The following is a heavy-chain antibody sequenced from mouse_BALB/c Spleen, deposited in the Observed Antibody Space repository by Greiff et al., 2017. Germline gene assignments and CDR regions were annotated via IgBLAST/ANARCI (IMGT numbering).Heavy chain of an antibody. D-gene: IGHD2-1*01. CDR3: TRDGNLDY. CDR2: ISSGGSYT. V-gene: IGHV5-6-4*01. Sequence: EVNVVESGGGLVKPGGSLKLSCAASGFTFSSYTMSWVRQTPEKRLEWVATISSGGSYTYYPDSVKGRFTISRDNAKNTLYLQMSSLKSEDTAMYYCTRDGNLDYWGQGTTLTVSS. CDR1: GFTFSSYT. J-gene: IGHJ2*01.